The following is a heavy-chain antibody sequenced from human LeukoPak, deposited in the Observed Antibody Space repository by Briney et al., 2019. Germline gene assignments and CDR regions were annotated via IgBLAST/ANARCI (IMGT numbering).Heavy chain of an antibody. CDR1: GFTFSNYS. Sequence: GGSLRLSCAGSGFTFSNYSLNWVRQAPGKGLEWVSYITNSGSTIYYADSVKGRFTISRDNAKNSLYLQMNSLRPEDTAVYYCARGPEGFGYWGQGTLVTVSS. CDR3: ARGPEGFGY. CDR2: ITNSGSTI. V-gene: IGHV3-48*04. J-gene: IGHJ4*02.